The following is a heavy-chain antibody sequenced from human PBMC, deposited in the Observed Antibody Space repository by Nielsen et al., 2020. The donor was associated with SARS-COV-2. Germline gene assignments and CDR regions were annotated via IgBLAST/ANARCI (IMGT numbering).Heavy chain of an antibody. J-gene: IGHJ5*02. CDR1: GGSISSGGFY. Sequence: SETLSLTCTVSGGSISSGGFYWSWIRQHPGKGLEWIGYIYYSGGTYYNPSLKSRLTMSVDTSKNQFSLKLSSVTAADTAVYYCARASDGARNPNWFDPWGQGTQVTVSS. D-gene: IGHD3-10*01. CDR2: IYYSGGT. CDR3: ARASDGARNPNWFDP. V-gene: IGHV4-31*03.